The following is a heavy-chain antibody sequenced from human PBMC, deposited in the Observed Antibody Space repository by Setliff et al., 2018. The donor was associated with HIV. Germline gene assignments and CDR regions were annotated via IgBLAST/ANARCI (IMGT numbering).Heavy chain of an antibody. CDR1: GFTFSSYV. CDR2: IWHDGNNK. J-gene: IGHJ4*02. Sequence: LRLSCAASGFTFSSYVMHWVRQAPGKGPEWVAVIWHDGNNKNYADSVKGRFTISRDNSKNNLYLQMNSLSPEDTAVYYCAKVGREYSGYDFTFDYWGQGTLVTVSS. V-gene: IGHV3-33*03. D-gene: IGHD5-12*01. CDR3: AKVGREYSGYDFTFDY.